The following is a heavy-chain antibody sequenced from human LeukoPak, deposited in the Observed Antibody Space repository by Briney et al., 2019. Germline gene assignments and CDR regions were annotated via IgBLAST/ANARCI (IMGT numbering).Heavy chain of an antibody. V-gene: IGHV4-39*07. CDR2: IYYSGST. Sequence: SETLSLTCTVSGCSISSSSYYWGWIRQPPGQELVWIGSIYYSGSTYYNPPLKSRVTISVDTSKTQFSLKLSSVTAADTAVYYCARDRGTWNDDGFDYWGQGTLVTVSS. J-gene: IGHJ4*02. D-gene: IGHD1-1*01. CDR1: GCSISSSSYY. CDR3: ARDRGTWNDDGFDY.